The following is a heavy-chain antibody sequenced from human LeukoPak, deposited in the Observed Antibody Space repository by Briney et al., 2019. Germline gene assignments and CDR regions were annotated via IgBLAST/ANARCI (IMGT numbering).Heavy chain of an antibody. J-gene: IGHJ5*02. D-gene: IGHD3-22*01. CDR1: GFTFSNYW. Sequence: GGSLRLSCAASGFTFSNYWMHWVRQAPGKGLVWVSRINTSYADSVKGRFTISRDNAKNTLNLQMNSLRAEDTAVYYCARDLGQYYDTSDNWFDPWGQGTLVTVSS. CDR2: INT. CDR3: ARDLGQYYDTSDNWFDP. V-gene: IGHV3-74*01.